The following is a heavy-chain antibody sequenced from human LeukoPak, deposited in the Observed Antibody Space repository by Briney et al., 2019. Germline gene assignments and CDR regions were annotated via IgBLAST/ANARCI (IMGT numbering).Heavy chain of an antibody. Sequence: ASVKVSCKASGYTFTSYYMHRVRQAPGQGLEWMGIINPSGGSTSYAQKFQGRVTMTRDTSTSTVYMELSSLRSEDTAVYYCARDLRDYDILTGYYYGSRDYYGMDVWGQGTTVTVSS. V-gene: IGHV1-46*01. J-gene: IGHJ6*02. CDR1: GYTFTSYY. CDR3: ARDLRDYDILTGYYYGSRDYYGMDV. D-gene: IGHD3-9*01. CDR2: INPSGGST.